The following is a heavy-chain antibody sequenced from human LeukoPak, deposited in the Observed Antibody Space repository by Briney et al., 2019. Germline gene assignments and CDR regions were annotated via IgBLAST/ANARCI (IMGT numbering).Heavy chain of an antibody. V-gene: IGHV3-23*01. D-gene: IGHD6-13*01. CDR3: AKDIAASGLPRIFDF. Sequence: GGSLRLSCAASGFTYSNYAMSWVRQAPGQGLEWVSAIHGSGHDTFYADAVKGRFTVSRDNSRNTLYLQLNSLRAEDTAVYYCAKDIAASGLPRIFDFWGQGTLVTVSS. CDR1: GFTYSNYA. CDR2: IHGSGHDT. J-gene: IGHJ4*02.